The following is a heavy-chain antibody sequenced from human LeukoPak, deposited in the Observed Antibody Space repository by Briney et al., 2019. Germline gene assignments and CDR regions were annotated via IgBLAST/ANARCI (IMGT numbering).Heavy chain of an antibody. CDR2: ISPYSGNT. J-gene: IGHJ5*02. Sequence: ASVKVSCKASGYTFTSFGFSWVRQAPGQGLEWIGWISPYSGNTNYAQKFQGRVTLTTDTSTSTAYMELSSLRSDDTAVYHCARVLVRGVSDQWGQGTLVTVSS. CDR3: ARVLVRGVSDQ. V-gene: IGHV1-18*01. CDR1: GYTFTSFG. D-gene: IGHD3-10*01.